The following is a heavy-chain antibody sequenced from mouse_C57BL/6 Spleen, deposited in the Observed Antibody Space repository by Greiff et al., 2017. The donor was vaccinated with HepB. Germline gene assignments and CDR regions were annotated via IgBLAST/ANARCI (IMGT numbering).Heavy chain of an antibody. J-gene: IGHJ4*01. D-gene: IGHD1-1*01. Sequence: QVQLQQPGAELVKPGASVKMSCKASGYTFTSYWITWVKQRPGQGLEWIGDIYPGSGSTNYNEKFKSKATLTVDTSSSTAYMQLSSLTSEDSAVYYCARGGYYYGSGDYPMDYWGQGTSDTVSS. CDR1: GYTFTSYW. CDR3: ARGGYYYGSGDYPMDY. V-gene: IGHV1-55*01. CDR2: IYPGSGST.